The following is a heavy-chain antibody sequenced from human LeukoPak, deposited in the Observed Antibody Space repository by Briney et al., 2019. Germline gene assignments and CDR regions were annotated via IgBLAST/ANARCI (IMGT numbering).Heavy chain of an antibody. Sequence: SETLSLTCTVSGGSISSSSYYWGWIRQPPGKGLEWIGSIYYSGSTYYNPSLKSRVTISVDTSKNQFSLKLSSVTAADTAVYYCARGDSSGRGGAFDIWGQGTMVTVSS. CDR1: GGSISSSSYY. V-gene: IGHV4-39*07. J-gene: IGHJ3*02. CDR3: ARGDSSGRGGAFDI. D-gene: IGHD6-19*01. CDR2: IYYSGST.